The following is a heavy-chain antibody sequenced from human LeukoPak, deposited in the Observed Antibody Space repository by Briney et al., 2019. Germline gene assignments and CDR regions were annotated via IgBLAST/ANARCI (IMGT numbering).Heavy chain of an antibody. CDR1: GDSISSYF. J-gene: IGHJ2*01. V-gene: IGHV4-59*08. CDR2: INYSGST. Sequence: NPSETLSLTCTVSGDSISSYFWSWMRQPPGKGLEWIAYINYSGSTNSNPSLKSRVTISVDTSKDEFSLRLGSVTAADTAVYYCARRALDNLYFDVWGRGTLVTVSS. CDR3: ARRALDNLYFDV. D-gene: IGHD4/OR15-4a*01.